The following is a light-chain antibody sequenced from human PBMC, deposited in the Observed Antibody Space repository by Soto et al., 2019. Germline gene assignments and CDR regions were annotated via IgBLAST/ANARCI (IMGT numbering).Light chain of an antibody. CDR1: QSVSSNF. Sequence: EIVLTQSPGSLSLSPGERATLSCRASQSVSSNFFAWYQQQPGQAPRLLIFGASVRATGVPYRFSGSGSGTDFTLTISRLEPDDSAVYYCYQFDSSLTFGQGTKVEI. CDR3: YQFDSSLT. J-gene: IGKJ1*01. CDR2: GAS. V-gene: IGKV3-20*01.